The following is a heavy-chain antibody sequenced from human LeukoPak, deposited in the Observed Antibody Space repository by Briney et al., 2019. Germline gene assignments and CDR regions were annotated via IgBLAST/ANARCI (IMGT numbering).Heavy chain of an antibody. D-gene: IGHD4-17*01. CDR2: IYHSGST. Sequence: SETLSLTCTVSGYSITSGYYWGWIRQPPGKGLEWIGSIYHSGSTYYNPSLKSRVTISVDTTKNQFSLKLSPVAAADTAIYYCARTDDYGDSDYYFDYWGQGTLVTVSS. J-gene: IGHJ4*02. V-gene: IGHV4-38-2*02. CDR1: GYSITSGYY. CDR3: ARTDDYGDSDYYFDY.